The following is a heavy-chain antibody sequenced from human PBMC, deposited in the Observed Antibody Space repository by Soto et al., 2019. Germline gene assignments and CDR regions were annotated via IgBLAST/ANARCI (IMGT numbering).Heavy chain of an antibody. V-gene: IGHV1-8*01. CDR2: VNANNGDT. CDR3: AKASRKGSAVDFNY. J-gene: IGHJ4*02. D-gene: IGHD2-15*01. Sequence: QVQLVQSGAELKKPGASVKVSCKASGYTFSNYDMNWVREATGQGPEWIGWVNANNGDTGYAQKFQGRVTLTTDISATTAYRELTSLRSEAKSISYCAKASRKGSAVDFNYCGQGTRITVSS. CDR1: GYTFSNYD.